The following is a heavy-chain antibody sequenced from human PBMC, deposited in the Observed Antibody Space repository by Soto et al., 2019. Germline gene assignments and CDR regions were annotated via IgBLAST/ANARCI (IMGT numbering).Heavy chain of an antibody. CDR1: GYTLTELS. V-gene: IGHV1-24*01. D-gene: IGHD3-3*01. CDR2: FDPEDGET. J-gene: IGHJ4*02. CDR3: ATDLNAADYDFWALAY. Sequence: GASVKVSCKVSGYTLTELSMHWVRQAPGKGLEWMGGFDPEDGETIYAQKFQGRVTMTEDTSTDTAYMELSSLRSEDTAVYYCATDLNAADYDFWALAYWGQGTLVTVSS.